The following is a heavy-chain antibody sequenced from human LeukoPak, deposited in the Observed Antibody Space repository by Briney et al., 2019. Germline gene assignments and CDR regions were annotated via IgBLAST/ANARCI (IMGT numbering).Heavy chain of an antibody. J-gene: IGHJ4*02. CDR1: GGSLSSYY. CDR2: IYTSGST. Sequence: PSETLSLTCTVSGGSLSSYYWSWIRQPAGKGLEWIGRIYTSGSTNYNPSLKSRVTMSVDTSKNQFSLKLSSVTAADTAVYYCARESARSGQTVPFDYWGQGTLVTVSS. D-gene: IGHD2-15*01. CDR3: ARESARSGQTVPFDY. V-gene: IGHV4-4*07.